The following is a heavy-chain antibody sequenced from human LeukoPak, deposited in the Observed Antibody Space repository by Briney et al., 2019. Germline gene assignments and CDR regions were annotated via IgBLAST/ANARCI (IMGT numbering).Heavy chain of an antibody. CDR3: ARALYDFWSGPYYYYYMDV. Sequence: SETLSLTCTVSGGSISSYYWSWIRQPPGKGLEWIGYIYYSGSTSYNPSLKSRVTISVDTSKNQFSLKLSSVTAADTAVYYCARALYDFWSGPYYYYYMDVWGKGTTVTVSS. CDR1: GGSISSYY. J-gene: IGHJ6*03. V-gene: IGHV4-59*08. D-gene: IGHD3-3*01. CDR2: IYYSGST.